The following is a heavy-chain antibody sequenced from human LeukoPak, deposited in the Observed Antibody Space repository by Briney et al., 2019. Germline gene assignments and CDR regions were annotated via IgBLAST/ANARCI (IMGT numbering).Heavy chain of an antibody. CDR3: ARVGGYYYDSSGYYYFDY. V-gene: IGHV1-2*02. CDR2: INPNSGGT. J-gene: IGHJ4*02. D-gene: IGHD3-22*01. Sequence: ASVKVSCKASGYTFTGYYMHWVRQAPGQGLEWMGWINPNSGGTNYAQKFQGRVTMTRGTSISTAYMELSRLRSDDTAVYYCARVGGYYYDSSGYYYFDYWGQGTLVTVSS. CDR1: GYTFTGYY.